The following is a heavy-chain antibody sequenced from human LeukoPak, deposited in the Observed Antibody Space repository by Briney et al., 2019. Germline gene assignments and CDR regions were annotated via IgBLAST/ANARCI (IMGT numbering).Heavy chain of an antibody. CDR2: ISVINNGNT. V-gene: IGHV1-18*01. CDR1: GYTFSSYG. J-gene: IGHJ4*02. CDR3: ARGLVDTAMVIRN. Sequence: GASVKVSCKASGYTFSSYGINWVRQAPGQGLEWMGWISVINNGNTRYAQNFQGRLTMTTDTSTATAYMELRSLRSDDTAVYYCARGLVDTAMVIRNWGQGTLVTVSS. D-gene: IGHD5-18*01.